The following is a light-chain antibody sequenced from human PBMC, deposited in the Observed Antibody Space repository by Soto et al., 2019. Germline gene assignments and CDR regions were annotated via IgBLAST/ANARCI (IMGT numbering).Light chain of an antibody. CDR3: QQYNSFPYT. CDR2: QAS. V-gene: IGKV1-5*03. Sequence: DIQMTQSPSTLSASVGDRVTIPCRASQSISSWLAWYQQKPGKAPKLLMYQASTLESGVPSRFSGSGSGTEFTLTIRSLQPDDFATYYCQQYNSFPYTFGQGTRREMK. CDR1: QSISSW. J-gene: IGKJ2*01.